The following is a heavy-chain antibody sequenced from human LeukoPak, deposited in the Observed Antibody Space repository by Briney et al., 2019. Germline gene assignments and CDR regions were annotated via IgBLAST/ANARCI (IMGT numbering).Heavy chain of an antibody. Sequence: SETLSLTCTVSGGSISSGEYYWSWIRQPPGKGLEWIGYIYYSGSTYYNPSLKSRVTISVDTSKNQFSLKLSSVTAADTAVYYFARAYCSSTSCYILDYWGQGTLVTVSS. V-gene: IGHV4-30-4*08. J-gene: IGHJ4*02. D-gene: IGHD2-2*02. CDR2: IYYSGST. CDR1: GGSISSGEYY. CDR3: ARAYCSSTSCYILDY.